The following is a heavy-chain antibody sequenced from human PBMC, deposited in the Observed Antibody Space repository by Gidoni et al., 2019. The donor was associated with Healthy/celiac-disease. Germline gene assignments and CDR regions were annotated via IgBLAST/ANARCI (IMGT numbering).Heavy chain of an antibody. CDR3: AHRPFDWLPREEGYFDY. V-gene: IGHV2-5*01. D-gene: IGHD3-9*01. Sequence: QITLKESGPTLVKPTQPLTLTCTFSGFSLSTTGVGVGWIRQPPGKALEWLALIYWNDDKRYSPSLKSRLTITKDTSKNQVVLTMTNMDPVDTATYYCAHRPFDWLPREEGYFDYWGQGTLVTVSS. CDR1: GFSLSTTGVG. J-gene: IGHJ4*02. CDR2: IYWNDDK.